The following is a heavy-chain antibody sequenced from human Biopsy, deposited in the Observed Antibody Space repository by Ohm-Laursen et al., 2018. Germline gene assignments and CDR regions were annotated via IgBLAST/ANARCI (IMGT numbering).Heavy chain of an antibody. CDR1: GFTFSGFS. CDR2: ISASGNHI. J-gene: IGHJ4*02. CDR3: ARDGEAKYCKHGVCPSDF. Sequence: SLRLSCSASGFTFSGFSMNRVRQAPGKGLEWVSSISASGNHIYYTDSVKGRFTVSRDNGKNLVYLQMNSLRVEDTAVYYCARDGEAKYCKHGVCPSDFWGQGTLVTVSS. V-gene: IGHV3-21*01. D-gene: IGHD2-8*01.